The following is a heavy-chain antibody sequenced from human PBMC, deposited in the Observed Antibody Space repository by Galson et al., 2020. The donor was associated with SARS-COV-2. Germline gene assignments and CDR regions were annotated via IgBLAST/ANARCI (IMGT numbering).Heavy chain of an antibody. V-gene: IGHV1-69*13. J-gene: IGHJ6*02. CDR2: IIPIFGTA. Sequence: SVKVSCKASGGTFSSYAISWVRQAPGQGLEWMGGIIPIFGTANYAQKFQGRVTITADESTSTAYMELSSLRSEDTAVYYCARSKGDILTGYYNGGYYYYGMDVWGQGTTVTVSS. CDR1: GGTFSSYA. D-gene: IGHD3-9*01. CDR3: ARSKGDILTGYYNGGYYYYGMDV.